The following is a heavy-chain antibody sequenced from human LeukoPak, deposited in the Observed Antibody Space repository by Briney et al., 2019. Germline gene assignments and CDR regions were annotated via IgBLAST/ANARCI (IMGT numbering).Heavy chain of an antibody. D-gene: IGHD3-10*01. CDR1: GFTFSSYG. CDR3: TRNHYYASETSETSYNPFDY. J-gene: IGHJ4*02. Sequence: GGSLRLSCAASGFTFSSYGMHWVRQAPGKGLEWVAVISYDGSNKYYADSVKGRFTISRDNSKNTLYLQMNSLRAEDTAMYYCTRNHYYASETSETSYNPFDYWGQGTLVTVSS. V-gene: IGHV3-30*03. CDR2: ISYDGSNK.